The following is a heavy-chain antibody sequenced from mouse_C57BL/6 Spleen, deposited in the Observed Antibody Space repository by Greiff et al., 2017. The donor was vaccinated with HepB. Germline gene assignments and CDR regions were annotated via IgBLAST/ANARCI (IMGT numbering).Heavy chain of an antibody. CDR2: ISSGSSTI. Sequence: EVQLVESGGGLVKPGGSLKLSCAASGFTFSDYGMHWVRQAPEKGLEWVAYISSGSSTIYYADTVKGRFTISSDNDKNTLFLQMTSLGSEDTAMYYCARGESDAMDYWGKGTSVTVSS. CDR3: ARGESDAMDY. CDR1: GFTFSDYG. V-gene: IGHV5-17*01. J-gene: IGHJ4*01.